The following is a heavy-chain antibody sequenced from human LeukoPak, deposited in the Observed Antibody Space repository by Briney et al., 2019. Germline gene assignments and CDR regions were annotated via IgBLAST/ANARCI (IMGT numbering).Heavy chain of an antibody. Sequence: PSETLSLTCAVSGGSITSSSYYWGWIRQPPGKGLEWIGSIYYSGSAYYNPSLKSRVTISVDMSKNQFSLKLSSVTAADTAVYYCARPYIAARPFDAFDIWGQGTMVTVSS. CDR3: ARPYIAARPFDAFDI. V-gene: IGHV4-39*01. CDR2: IYYSGSA. CDR1: GGSITSSSYY. D-gene: IGHD6-6*01. J-gene: IGHJ3*02.